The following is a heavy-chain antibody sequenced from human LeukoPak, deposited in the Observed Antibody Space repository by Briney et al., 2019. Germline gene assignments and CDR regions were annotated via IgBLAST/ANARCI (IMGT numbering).Heavy chain of an antibody. D-gene: IGHD5-18*01. Sequence: GGSLRLSCGASGITFSNYYMTWVRQAPGKGLEWVANKNKDGSQKHYVDSVRGRFTISRDDAKKSLYLEMNNLRADDTAVYYCASGGGYLVDYWGQGTLVTVSS. CDR1: GITFSNYY. CDR3: ASGGGYLVDY. V-gene: IGHV3-7*01. J-gene: IGHJ4*02. CDR2: KNKDGSQK.